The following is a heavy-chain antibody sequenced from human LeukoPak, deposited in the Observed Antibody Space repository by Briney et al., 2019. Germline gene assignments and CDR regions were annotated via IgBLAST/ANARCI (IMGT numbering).Heavy chain of an antibody. J-gene: IGHJ5*02. V-gene: IGHV3-30*02. CDR2: IRYDGTKK. Sequence: GGSLRLSCAASGFTFSHYGIHWVRQAPGTGLEWVAFIRYDGTKKYYADSVEGRFTISRDDTKNTVYLQMSSLRIEDTAMYFCAKDHGYSSASSPWGRGTLVTVSS. D-gene: IGHD6-19*01. CDR3: AKDHGYSSASSP. CDR1: GFTFSHYG.